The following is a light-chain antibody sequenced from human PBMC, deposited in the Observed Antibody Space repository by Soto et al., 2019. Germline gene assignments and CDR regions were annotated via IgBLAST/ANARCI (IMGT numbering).Light chain of an antibody. CDR3: QQYYSTPWLT. CDR2: WAS. Sequence: DILMTQSPDSLAVSLGERATINCKSSQSVLYSSNNKNYLAWYQQKPGQPPKLLIYWASTRESGVPDRFSGSGSGTDFTLTISSLQAEDVAVYYCQQYYSTPWLTFGGGTKVDNK. V-gene: IGKV4-1*01. J-gene: IGKJ4*01. CDR1: QSVLYSSNNKNY.